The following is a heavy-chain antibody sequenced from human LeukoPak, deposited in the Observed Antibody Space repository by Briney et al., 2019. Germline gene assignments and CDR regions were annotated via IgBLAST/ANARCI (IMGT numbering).Heavy chain of an antibody. CDR2: ISGSGGST. J-gene: IGHJ5*02. Sequence: GGSLRLSCAASGFTFSSYAMRWVRQAPGKGLEWVSAISGSGGSTYYADSVKGRFTISRDNSKNTLYLQMNSLRAEDTAVYYCARGGDFWSGHNWFDPWGQGTLVTVSS. CDR1: GFTFSSYA. D-gene: IGHD3-3*01. CDR3: ARGGDFWSGHNWFDP. V-gene: IGHV3-23*01.